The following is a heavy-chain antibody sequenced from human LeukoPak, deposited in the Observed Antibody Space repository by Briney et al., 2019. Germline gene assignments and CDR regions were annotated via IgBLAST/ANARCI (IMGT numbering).Heavy chain of an antibody. CDR2: ISGSGGST. CDR3: AKGGVVYSSGSKFDP. J-gene: IGHJ5*02. CDR1: GFTFDDYG. D-gene: IGHD6-19*01. Sequence: GGSLRLSCAASGFTFDDYGMSWVRQAPGKGLEWVSAISGSGGSTYYADSVKGRFTISRDNSKNTLYLQMNSLRAEDTAVYYCAKGGVVYSSGSKFDPWGQGTLVTVSS. V-gene: IGHV3-23*01.